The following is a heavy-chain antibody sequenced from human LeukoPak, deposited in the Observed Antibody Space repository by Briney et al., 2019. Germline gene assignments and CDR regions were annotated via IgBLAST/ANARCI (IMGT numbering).Heavy chain of an antibody. D-gene: IGHD3-10*01. Sequence: ASVTVSCKASGGTFSSYAISWVRQAPGQGLEWMGRIIPIFGTANYAQKFQGRVTITTDESTSTAYMELSSLRSEDTAVYYCATPHYGSGSYYNLDYWGQGTLVTVSS. CDR1: GGTFSSYA. CDR3: ATPHYGSGSYYNLDY. CDR2: IIPIFGTA. V-gene: IGHV1-69*05. J-gene: IGHJ4*02.